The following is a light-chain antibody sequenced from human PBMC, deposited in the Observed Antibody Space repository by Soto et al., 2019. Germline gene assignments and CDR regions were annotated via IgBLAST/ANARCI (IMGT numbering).Light chain of an antibody. CDR3: SSYTSSSTLVV. CDR2: DVS. CDR1: GSDVGVYNY. V-gene: IGLV2-14*01. J-gene: IGLJ2*01. Sequence: QSALTQPASVSGSPGQSITISGTGTGSDVGVYNYVSWYQQHPGKAPKLMIYDVSNRPSGVSNRFSGSKSGNTASLTISGLQAEDEADYYCSSYTSSSTLVVFGGGTQLTVL.